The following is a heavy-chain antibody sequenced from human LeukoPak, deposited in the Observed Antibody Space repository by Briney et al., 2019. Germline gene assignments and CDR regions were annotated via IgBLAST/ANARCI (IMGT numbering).Heavy chain of an antibody. Sequence: GGSLRLSCAASGFPFSTYAMSWVRQAPGKGLEWVCGISGSGGSAYYADSVKGRFTISRDNSKNTLHLQMNSLRAEDTAIYYCARDEGSWTSDHFDYWGQGTLVTVSS. D-gene: IGHD3/OR15-3a*01. J-gene: IGHJ4*02. CDR2: ISGSGGSA. CDR3: ARDEGSWTSDHFDY. CDR1: GFPFSTYA. V-gene: IGHV3-23*01.